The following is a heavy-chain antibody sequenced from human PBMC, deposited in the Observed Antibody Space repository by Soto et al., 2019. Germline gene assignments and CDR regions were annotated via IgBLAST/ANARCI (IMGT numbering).Heavy chain of an antibody. J-gene: IGHJ4*02. CDR2: INDDGIST. CDR1: GFTFSMYW. D-gene: IGHD1-1*01. Sequence: GGSLRLSCAASGFTFSMYWMHWVRQVPGKGPEWVSRINDDGISTNYADSVKGRFTISRGNAKNTLYLQMNALRVEDTAVYYCTRGPRSTSTGTGAFWGQGTLVTVSS. CDR3: TRGPRSTSTGTGAF. V-gene: IGHV3-74*01.